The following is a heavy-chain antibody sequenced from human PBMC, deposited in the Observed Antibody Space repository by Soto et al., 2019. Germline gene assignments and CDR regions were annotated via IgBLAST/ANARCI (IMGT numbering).Heavy chain of an antibody. CDR1: GFTFSSYS. V-gene: IGHV3-9*01. CDR3: EKVHLWFGELAMYNWFDP. Sequence: GGSLRLSCAASGFTFSSYSMNWVRQAPGKGLEWVSGISWNSGSIGYADSVKGRFTISRDNAKNSLYLQMNSLRAEDTALYYFEKVHLWFGELAMYNWFDPGGQGTLVTVS. D-gene: IGHD3-10*01. CDR2: ISWNSGSI. J-gene: IGHJ5*02.